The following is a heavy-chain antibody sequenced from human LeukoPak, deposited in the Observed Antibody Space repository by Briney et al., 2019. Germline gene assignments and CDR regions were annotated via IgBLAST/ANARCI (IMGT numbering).Heavy chain of an antibody. J-gene: IGHJ4*02. CDR1: GYTFTGYY. D-gene: IGHD3-22*01. CDR2: INPNSGGT. V-gene: IGHV1-2*02. CDR3: ATPPNPYDSSGYFNFDY. Sequence: ASVKVSCKASGYTFTGYYMHWVRQVPGQGLEWMGWINPNSGGTNYAQKFQGRVTMTRDTSISTAYMELSSLRSEDTAVYYCATPPNPYDSSGYFNFDYWGQGTLVTVSS.